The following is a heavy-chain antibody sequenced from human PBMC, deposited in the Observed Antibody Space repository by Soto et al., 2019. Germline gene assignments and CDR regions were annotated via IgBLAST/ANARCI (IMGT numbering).Heavy chain of an antibody. CDR1: GFTFSSYA. Sequence: GGSLRLSCAASGFTFSSYAMSWVRQAPGKGLEWVSAISGSGGSTYYADSVKGRFTISRDNSKNTLYLQMNSLRAEDTAVYYCAKGTTYYYDSSSYYFDYWGQGTLVTVAS. J-gene: IGHJ4*02. V-gene: IGHV3-23*01. CDR3: AKGTTYYYDSSSYYFDY. CDR2: ISGSGGST. D-gene: IGHD3-22*01.